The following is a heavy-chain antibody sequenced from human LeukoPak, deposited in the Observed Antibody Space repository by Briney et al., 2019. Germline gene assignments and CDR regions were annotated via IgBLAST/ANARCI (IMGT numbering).Heavy chain of an antibody. CDR3: ARGTTYSSGWYYFDY. D-gene: IGHD6-19*01. V-gene: IGHV3-33*01. J-gene: IGHJ4*02. CDR2: IWYDGSNK. CDR1: GFTFSSYG. Sequence: TGGSLRLSCAASGFTFSSYGMHWVHQAPGKGLEWVAVIWYDGSNKYYADSVKGRFTISRDNSKNTLYLQMNSLRAEDTAVYYCARGTTYSSGWYYFDYWGQGTLVTVSS.